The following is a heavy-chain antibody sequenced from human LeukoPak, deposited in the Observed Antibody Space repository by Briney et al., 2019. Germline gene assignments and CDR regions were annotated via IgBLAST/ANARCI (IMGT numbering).Heavy chain of an antibody. CDR3: AGDMVRGVIGGMDV. CDR1: GFTFSNYA. J-gene: IGHJ6*02. D-gene: IGHD3-10*01. V-gene: IGHV3-23*01. CDR2: IDGSGGST. Sequence: PGGSLRLSCAASGFTFSNYAMSWVRQAPGKGLEWVSAIDGSGGSTYYADSVKGRFTISRDNSKNTLYLQMNSLRAEDTAVYYCAGDMVRGVIGGMDVWGQGTTVTVSS.